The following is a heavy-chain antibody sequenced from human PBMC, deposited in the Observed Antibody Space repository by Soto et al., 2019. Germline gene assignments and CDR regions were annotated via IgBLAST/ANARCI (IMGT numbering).Heavy chain of an antibody. CDR2: IYYSGST. CDR3: ARDFVVGGTPINDYFGMDV. J-gene: IGHJ6*04. Sequence: SETLSLTCTVSGDSISSYYWSWIRQPPGKGLEWIGYIYYSGSTYYADSVKGRFTISRDNSKNTLYLQMISLRAEDTAVYYCARDFVVGGTPINDYFGMDVWGEGTTVTSPQ. D-gene: IGHD1-26*01. CDR1: GDSISSYY. V-gene: IGHV4-4*08.